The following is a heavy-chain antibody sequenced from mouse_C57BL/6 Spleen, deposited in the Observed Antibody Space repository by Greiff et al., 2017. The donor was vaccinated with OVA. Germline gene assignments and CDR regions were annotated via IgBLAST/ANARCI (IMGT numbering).Heavy chain of an antibody. CDR3: ARSSDYSYYFDY. CDR1: GYAFSSSW. Sequence: VQLQQSGPELVKPGASVKISCKASGYAFSSSWMNWVKQRPGKGLEWIGRIYPGDGDTNYNGKFKGKATLTADKSSSTAYMQLSSLTSEDSAVYFCARSSDYSYYFDYWGQGTTLTVSS. V-gene: IGHV1-82*01. CDR2: IYPGDGDT. D-gene: IGHD2-4*01. J-gene: IGHJ2*01.